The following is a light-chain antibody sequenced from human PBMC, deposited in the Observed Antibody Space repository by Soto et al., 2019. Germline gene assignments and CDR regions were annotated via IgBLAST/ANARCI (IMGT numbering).Light chain of an antibody. V-gene: IGLV2-14*01. J-gene: IGLJ2*01. Sequence: QSAPTQPASVSGSPGQSITISCTGTSSDVGGYNYVSWYQKHPGKAPKLMIYDVSNRPSAVPIRFSGSKSGNTASLTISGLQAEDEAEYYCSSYSTGTTLVVFGGGTKLTVL. CDR1: SSDVGGYNY. CDR3: SSYSTGTTLVV. CDR2: DVS.